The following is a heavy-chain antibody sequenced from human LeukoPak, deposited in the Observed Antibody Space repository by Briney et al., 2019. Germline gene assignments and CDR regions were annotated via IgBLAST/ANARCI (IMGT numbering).Heavy chain of an antibody. CDR2: IYTSGST. V-gene: IGHV4-61*02. J-gene: IGHJ3*02. Sequence: PSQTLSLTCTVSGGSVSSGTYYWSWIRQPAGQGLEWIGRIYTSGSTNYNPSLESRITISIDTSKNQFSLKLSSVTAADTAVYYCARDSGSGWFYEAFDIWGQGTIVIVSS. D-gene: IGHD6-19*01. CDR1: GGSVSSGTYY. CDR3: ARDSGSGWFYEAFDI.